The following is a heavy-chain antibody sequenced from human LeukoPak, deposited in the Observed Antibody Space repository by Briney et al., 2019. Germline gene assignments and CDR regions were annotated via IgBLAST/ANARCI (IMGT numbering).Heavy chain of an antibody. D-gene: IGHD3-3*01. V-gene: IGHV3-74*01. CDR3: ARGNDYWSGYIDY. CDR2: VKNDGGST. Sequence: GGSLRLSCAASGFAFSSHWMHWVRQAPGKGLVWVSHVKNDGGSTNYADSVRGRFTISRDNAKNTLYLQMSSLRAEDTAVYYCARGNDYWSGYIDYWGQGALVTVSS. J-gene: IGHJ4*02. CDR1: GFAFSSHW.